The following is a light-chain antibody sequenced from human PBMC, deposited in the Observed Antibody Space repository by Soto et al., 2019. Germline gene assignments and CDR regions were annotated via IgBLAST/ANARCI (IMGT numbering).Light chain of an antibody. CDR2: GAS. CDR1: QSVSNNY. J-gene: IGKJ1*01. V-gene: IGKV3-20*01. CDR3: QHYGSPGT. Sequence: EPVLPQSPATLSLSPGESATPSCRARQSVSNNYLAWYTQNPGQAPRLHIYGASNRATGIPDRFSGSGSGTDFTLTIRRLEPDEFAVYYCQHYGSPGTFGQGTKVDIK.